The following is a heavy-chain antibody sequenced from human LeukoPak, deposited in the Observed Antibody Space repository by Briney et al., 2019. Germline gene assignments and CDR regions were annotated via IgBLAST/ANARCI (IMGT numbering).Heavy chain of an antibody. J-gene: IGHJ4*02. Sequence: SETLSLTCSVSGGSISSGDYYWSWIRQPPGKGLEWIGYIYYSGSTYYNPSLKSRVTISVDRSKNQFSLKLSSVTAADTAVYYCARDTGGTFDYWGQGTLVTVSS. D-gene: IGHD7-27*01. CDR3: ARDTGGTFDY. V-gene: IGHV4-30-4*01. CDR2: IYYSGST. CDR1: GGSISSGDYY.